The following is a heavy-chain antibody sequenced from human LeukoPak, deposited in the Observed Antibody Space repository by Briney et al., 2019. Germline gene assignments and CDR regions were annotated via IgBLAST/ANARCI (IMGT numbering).Heavy chain of an antibody. J-gene: IGHJ2*01. Sequence: GGSLRLSCAASGFTFSAYAMSWVRQAPGKGLEWVSAISRSGSSTDYADSVKGRFTISRDNSKNTLYLQMSSLRPEDTAVYYCGKGGDILTGYYLYWYFDLWGRGTLVTVSP. D-gene: IGHD3-9*01. CDR1: GFTFSAYA. V-gene: IGHV3-23*01. CDR3: GKGGDILTGYYLYWYFDL. CDR2: ISRSGSST.